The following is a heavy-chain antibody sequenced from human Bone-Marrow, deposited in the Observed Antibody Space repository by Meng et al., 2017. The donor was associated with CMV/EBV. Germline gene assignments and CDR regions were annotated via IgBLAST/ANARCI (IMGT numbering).Heavy chain of an antibody. CDR2: IYPGDSDT. CDR3: ARLGGEYYSGRGGTSGCFDY. D-gene: IGHD2/OR15-2a*01. CDR1: GYSFTSYW. Sequence: MVFCKGSGYSFTSYWIGWVRQMPGKGLEWMGIIYPGDSDTRYSPSFQGQVTISAYKSISTAYLQWSSRKASDTAMYYCARLGGEYYSGRGGTSGCFDYWGQGTLVTVSS. V-gene: IGHV5-51*01. J-gene: IGHJ4*02.